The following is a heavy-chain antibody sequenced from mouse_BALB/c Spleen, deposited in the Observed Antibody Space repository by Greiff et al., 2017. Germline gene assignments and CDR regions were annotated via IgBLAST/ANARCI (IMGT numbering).Heavy chain of an antibody. CDR3: APYGNYGAY. Sequence: QVQLQQSGAELMKPGASVKISCKATGYTFSSYWIEWVKQRPGHGLEWIGEILPGSGSTNYNEKFKGKVTFTADTSSNTAYMQLSSLTSEDSAVYYCAPYGNYGAYWGQGTLVTVSA. CDR1: GYTFSSYW. CDR2: ILPGSGST. V-gene: IGHV1-9*01. J-gene: IGHJ3*01. D-gene: IGHD2-1*01.